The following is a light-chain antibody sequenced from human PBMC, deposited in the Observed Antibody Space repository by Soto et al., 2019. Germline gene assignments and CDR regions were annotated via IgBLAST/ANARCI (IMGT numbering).Light chain of an antibody. CDR1: QSVSSY. Sequence: EIVLTQSPATLSLSPWERATLSCRASQSVSSYLAWYQQKPGQAPRLLIYADSNRATGIPARFSGSGSGRDFTLTISSLEPEDFSVYYCQQRYNWPITFGQGTRLEIK. V-gene: IGKV3-11*02. J-gene: IGKJ5*01. CDR2: ADS. CDR3: QQRYNWPIT.